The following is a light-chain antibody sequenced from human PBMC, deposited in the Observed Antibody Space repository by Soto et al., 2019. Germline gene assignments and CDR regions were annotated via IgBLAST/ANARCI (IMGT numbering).Light chain of an antibody. J-gene: IGKJ1*01. CDR2: KAS. Sequence: DIQMTQSPSTLSASVADRVTITCRASQSISNYLAWYQQKAGKAPKLLIYKASNLEIGVPSRFSGSGSGTEFTLTVSSLQPDDFATYYCQQYNAYPWTFGQGTKVEIK. CDR3: QQYNAYPWT. V-gene: IGKV1-5*03. CDR1: QSISNY.